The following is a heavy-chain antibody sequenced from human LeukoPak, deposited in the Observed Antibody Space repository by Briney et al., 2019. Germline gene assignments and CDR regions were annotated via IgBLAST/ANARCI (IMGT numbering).Heavy chain of an antibody. CDR3: ARRVQWLVRTSWGLWHYYYYMDV. CDR2: IYYSGST. CDR1: GGSISSSSYY. Sequence: SETLSLTCTVSGGSISSSSYYWGWIRQPPGKGLEWIGSIYYSGSTYYNPSLKSRVTISVDTSKNQFSLELSSVTAADTAVYYCARRVQWLVRTSWGLWHYYYYMDVWGKGTTVTISS. J-gene: IGHJ6*03. D-gene: IGHD6-19*01. V-gene: IGHV4-39*01.